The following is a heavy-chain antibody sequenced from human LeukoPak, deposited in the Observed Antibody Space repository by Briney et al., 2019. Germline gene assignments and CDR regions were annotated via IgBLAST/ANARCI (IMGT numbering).Heavy chain of an antibody. J-gene: IGHJ4*02. CDR2: IVPMVDIR. V-gene: IGHV1-69*04. D-gene: IGHD4/OR15-4a*01. CDR1: GGTFSTYA. CDR3: ARGKPSDYGANFDY. Sequence: SVKVSCKASGGTFSTYAFSWVRQAPGQGLEWLGRIVPMVDIRQYAQKFQDRVTIIRNTSISTAYMELSSLRSDDTAVYYCARGKPSDYGANFDYWGQGTLVTVSS.